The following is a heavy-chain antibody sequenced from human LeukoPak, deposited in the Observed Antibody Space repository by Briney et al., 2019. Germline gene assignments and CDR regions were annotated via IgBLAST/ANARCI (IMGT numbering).Heavy chain of an antibody. D-gene: IGHD5-24*01. Sequence: GGSLRLSCAASGFIFSTYSMDWVRQAPGKGLEWVSSITDGGSYIYYADSVKGRFTISRDNAKNSLYLQMNSLRAEYTAVYYCAKEYNGYNGVFDYWGQGTLVTVSS. V-gene: IGHV3-21*01. CDR3: AKEYNGYNGVFDY. J-gene: IGHJ4*02. CDR1: GFIFSTYS. CDR2: ITDGGSYI.